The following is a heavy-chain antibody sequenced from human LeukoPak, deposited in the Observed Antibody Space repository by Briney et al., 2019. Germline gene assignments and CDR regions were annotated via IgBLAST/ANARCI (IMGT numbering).Heavy chain of an antibody. V-gene: IGHV4-59*08. CDR2: IYYSGST. D-gene: IGHD6-19*01. CDR1: GGSFSGYY. Sequence: SETLSLTCAVYGGSFSGYYWSWIRQPPGKGLEWIGYIYYSGSTNYNPSLKSRVTISLDTSKNQFSLKLSSVTAADTAVYYCARRPPYSSGGYYYYGMDVWGQGTTVTVSS. J-gene: IGHJ6*02. CDR3: ARRPPYSSGGYYYYGMDV.